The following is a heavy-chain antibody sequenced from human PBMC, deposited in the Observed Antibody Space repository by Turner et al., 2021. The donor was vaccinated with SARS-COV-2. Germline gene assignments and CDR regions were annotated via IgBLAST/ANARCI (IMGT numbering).Heavy chain of an antibody. CDR2: INHRGTT. J-gene: IGHJ5*01. Sequence: QVQLQQWGAGLLKPSETLSLTCGVYGGSFSGYLWSWVRQPPGKGPEWIGEINHRGTTNSNPSLKSRVTISVDTSKNQFSLNVTSVTPADTAVYYCARAVGMAASTRPNSGDINAHRWFDFWGQGTLVTVSS. CDR1: GGSFSGYL. V-gene: IGHV4-34*01. CDR3: ARAVGMAASTRPNSGDINAHRWFDF. D-gene: IGHD6-19*01.